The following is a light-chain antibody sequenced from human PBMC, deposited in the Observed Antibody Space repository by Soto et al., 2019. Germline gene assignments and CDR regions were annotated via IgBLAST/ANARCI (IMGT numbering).Light chain of an antibody. Sequence: EVVLTQSPYTFSLSPGERATLSCRASQSVSSSYLAWYQQKPGQAPRLLIYGAFSRATGIPDRFSGSGSGTEFTLTITRLEPEDFAVYYCQQYGSSPPSWTFGQGTKVDIK. CDR3: QQYGSSPPSWT. CDR1: QSVSSSY. V-gene: IGKV3-20*01. J-gene: IGKJ1*01. CDR2: GAF.